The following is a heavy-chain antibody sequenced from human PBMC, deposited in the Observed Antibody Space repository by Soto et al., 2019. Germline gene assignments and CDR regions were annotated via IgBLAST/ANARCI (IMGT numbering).Heavy chain of an antibody. J-gene: IGHJ4*02. V-gene: IGHV3-23*01. Sequence: GGSLILSCPASGFTFRNYAMSWVRQAPGKGLEWVSTFSSGGGGTYYADSVKGRFTISRDNSKNTLSLQMNSLRAEDTAVYYCTKANRYCSGANCFTFDYWGLGTLVTVSS. CDR2: FSSGGGGT. CDR1: GFTFRNYA. CDR3: TKANRYCSGANCFTFDY. D-gene: IGHD2-15*01.